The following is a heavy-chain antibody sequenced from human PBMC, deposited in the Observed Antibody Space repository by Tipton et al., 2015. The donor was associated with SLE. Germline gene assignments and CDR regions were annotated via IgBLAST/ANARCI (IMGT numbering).Heavy chain of an antibody. J-gene: IGHJ3*02. Sequence: TLSLTCTVSGGSISSYYWSWIRQPPGRGLEWIGYIYYSGSTNYNPSLKSRVTISVDTSKNQFSLKLSSVTAADTAVYYCARAEGSWDAFDIWGQEKMVTVSS. D-gene: IGHD2-15*01. V-gene: IGHV4-59*01. CDR3: ARAEGSWDAFDI. CDR1: GGSISSYY. CDR2: IYYSGST.